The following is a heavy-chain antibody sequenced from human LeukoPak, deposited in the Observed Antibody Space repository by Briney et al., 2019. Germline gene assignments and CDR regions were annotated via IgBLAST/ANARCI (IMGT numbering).Heavy chain of an antibody. Sequence: GCALRVSCVASGFTFHNLVMRWVRQAPGKGLKGVSSISGCGSSAFYAAAVKGWFDIAREHSKDTVFLEVSSWKADDNAIYYLSKDGSPYTTMATFVDYWGQGTLVTVSS. CDR2: ISGCGSSA. CDR1: GFTFHNLV. V-gene: IGHV3-23*01. J-gene: IGHJ4*02. D-gene: IGHD5-24*01. CDR3: SKDGSPYTTMATFVDY.